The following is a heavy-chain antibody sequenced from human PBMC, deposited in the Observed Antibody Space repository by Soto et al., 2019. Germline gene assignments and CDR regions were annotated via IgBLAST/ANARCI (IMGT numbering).Heavy chain of an antibody. D-gene: IGHD5-12*01. CDR2: IIPIFGTA. CDR3: ASCRDGYNYWFDH. Sequence: SVKVACKASGGTFSSYAISWVRQAPGQGLEWMGGIIPIFGTANYAQKFQGRVTITADESTSTAYMELSSLRSEDTAVYYCASCRDGYNYWFDHWGQGTLVTVSS. J-gene: IGHJ5*02. V-gene: IGHV1-69*01. CDR1: GGTFSSYA.